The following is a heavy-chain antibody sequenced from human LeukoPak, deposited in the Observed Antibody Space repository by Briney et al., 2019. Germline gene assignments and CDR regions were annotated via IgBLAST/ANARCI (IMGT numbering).Heavy chain of an antibody. CDR2: IYPGDSDT. D-gene: IGHD3-10*01. V-gene: IGHV5-51*01. Sequence: LGESLKISCKASGYTFTTYWIGWVRQMPEKGLEWMGIIYPGDSDTRYSPSFQGQVTISADKSISTAYLQWSSLKASDTAMYYCARPHYYGSGSLNVWGQGTLVTVSS. J-gene: IGHJ4*02. CDR3: ARPHYYGSGSLNV. CDR1: GYTFTTYW.